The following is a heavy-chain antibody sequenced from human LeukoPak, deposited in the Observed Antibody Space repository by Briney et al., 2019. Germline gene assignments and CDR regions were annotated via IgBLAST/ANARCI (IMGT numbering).Heavy chain of an antibody. V-gene: IGHV4-31*03. CDR1: GGSISSGGYY. CDR2: IYYSGST. Sequence: SETLSLTCTVSGGSISSGGYYWSWLHQHPGKGLQWIGYIYYSGSTYYNPSLKSRVTISVDTSKNQFSLKLSSVTAADTAVYYCARAVRGLGDAFDIWGQGTMVTVSS. CDR3: ARAVRGLGDAFDI. D-gene: IGHD3-10*01. J-gene: IGHJ3*02.